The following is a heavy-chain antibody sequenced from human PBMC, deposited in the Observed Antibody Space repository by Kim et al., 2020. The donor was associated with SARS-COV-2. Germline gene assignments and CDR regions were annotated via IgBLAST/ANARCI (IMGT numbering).Heavy chain of an antibody. V-gene: IGHV4-39*07. CDR2: IYYSGST. CDR3: ARDGLGPVVGGWFDP. CDR1: GGSISSCSYY. D-gene: IGHD3-16*01. J-gene: IGHJ5*02. Sequence: SETLSLTCTVSGGSISSCSYYWGWIRQPPGKGLEWNVSIYYSGSTYYNPSHKSRATISVDTSKNQYSLKLSPVTAADTAVYYCARDGLGPVVGGWFDPWGQGTLVTVSS.